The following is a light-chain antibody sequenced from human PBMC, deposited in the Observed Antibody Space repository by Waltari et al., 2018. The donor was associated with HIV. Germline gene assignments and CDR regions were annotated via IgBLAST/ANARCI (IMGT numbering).Light chain of an antibody. Sequence: QSALTQPASVFGSPGQSITISCTGTSSDVGGYNYVSWYQQHPGKAPKLMIYDVSKRPSGVSNRFSGSKSGNTASLTISGLQAEDEADYYCSSYTSSSRGVFGGGTKLTVL. CDR1: SSDVGGYNY. J-gene: IGLJ2*01. CDR2: DVS. V-gene: IGLV2-14*01. CDR3: SSYTSSSRGV.